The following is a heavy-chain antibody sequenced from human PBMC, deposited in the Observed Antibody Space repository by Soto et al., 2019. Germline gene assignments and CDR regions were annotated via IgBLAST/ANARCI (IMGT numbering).Heavy chain of an antibody. Sequence: SETLSLTCTVSGGSIRSGDYYWSWIRQPPGKGLEWIGYIYYSGSTYYNPSLKSRVTISVDTSKNQFSLKLSSVTAADTAVYYCARAPGYCSSTSCYGGFYGMDVWGQGTTVTVSS. V-gene: IGHV4-30-4*01. D-gene: IGHD2-2*01. CDR2: IYYSGST. CDR1: GGSIRSGDYY. CDR3: ARAPGYCSSTSCYGGFYGMDV. J-gene: IGHJ6*02.